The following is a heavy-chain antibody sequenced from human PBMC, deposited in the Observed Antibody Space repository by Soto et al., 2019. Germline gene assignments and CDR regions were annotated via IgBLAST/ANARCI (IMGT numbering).Heavy chain of an antibody. J-gene: IGHJ4*02. V-gene: IGHV3-23*01. CDR3: ARDSWNLFDY. CDR2: INRNGSNT. D-gene: IGHD1-1*01. Sequence: GGSLRLSCAASGFTFSSYAMSWVRQAPGKGLEWVSNINRNGSNTYYADSVKGRFTISRDNSENSLYLQLNSLGAEDTAVYYCARDSWNLFDYWGQGTLVTVSS. CDR1: GFTFSSYA.